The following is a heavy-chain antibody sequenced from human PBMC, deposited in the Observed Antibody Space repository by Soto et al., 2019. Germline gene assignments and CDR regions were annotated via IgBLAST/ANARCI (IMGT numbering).Heavy chain of an antibody. V-gene: IGHV3-21*01. CDR1: GSTFRTYG. Sequence: PGGSLRLSCTASGSTFRTYGMNWVRQAPGKGLEWVSSISNSGDYIYYADSVQGRFTISRDNAKNSLYLQMNSLRAEDTAVYYWARDRSLYYDILTGYPDYWGQGTLVTVSS. D-gene: IGHD3-9*01. CDR2: ISNSGDYI. CDR3: ARDRSLYYDILTGYPDY. J-gene: IGHJ4*02.